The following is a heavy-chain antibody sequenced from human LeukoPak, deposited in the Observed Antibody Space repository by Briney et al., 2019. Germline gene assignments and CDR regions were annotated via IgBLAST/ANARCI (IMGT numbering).Heavy chain of an antibody. J-gene: IGHJ4*02. V-gene: IGHV3-23*01. CDR2: ISGSGGST. D-gene: IGHD4-17*01. CDR1: GFTFSSYA. CDR3: AKSVASAVTTNPYFDY. Sequence: GGSLRLSCAASGFTFSSYAMSWVRQALGKGLKWVSVISGSGGSTYYADSVKGRFTISRDNSKNTLYLQMNSLRAEDTAVYYCAKSVASAVTTNPYFDYWGREPWSPSPQ.